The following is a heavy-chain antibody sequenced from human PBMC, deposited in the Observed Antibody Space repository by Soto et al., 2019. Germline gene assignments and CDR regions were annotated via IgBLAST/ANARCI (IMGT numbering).Heavy chain of an antibody. J-gene: IGHJ5*02. CDR3: AEGLEGWFDP. CDR2: IYYSGST. Sequence: QVQLQESGPGLVKPSETLSLTCTVSGGSISSYYWSWIRQPPGKGLEWIGYIYYSGSTNYNPSLKSRVTISVDTSKNQFSLKLSSETAADTAVYYCAEGLEGWFDPWGQGTLVTVSS. D-gene: IGHD3-3*01. V-gene: IGHV4-59*01. CDR1: GGSISSYY.